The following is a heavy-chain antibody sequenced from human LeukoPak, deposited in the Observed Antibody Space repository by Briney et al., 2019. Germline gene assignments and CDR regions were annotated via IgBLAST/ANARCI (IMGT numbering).Heavy chain of an antibody. D-gene: IGHD3-22*01. Sequence: SGPTLVKPTPALTLTCTFSGFSLSTSGMCVSWIRQPPVKALEWLARFDWDDDKYYNTSLKTRLTISKDTSKNQVVLTMTNRDPVDTATYYCARTDSSGYYSDYWGQGTLVTVSS. CDR2: FDWDDDK. CDR1: GFSLSTSGMC. J-gene: IGHJ4*02. V-gene: IGHV2-70*11. CDR3: ARTDSSGYYSDY.